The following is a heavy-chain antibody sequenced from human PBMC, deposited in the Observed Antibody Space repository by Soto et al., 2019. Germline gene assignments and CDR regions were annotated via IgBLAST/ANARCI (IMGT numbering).Heavy chain of an antibody. D-gene: IGHD2-21*01. CDR3: AKEHMTGFDY. CDR1: GFTFDDYA. J-gene: IGHJ4*02. CDR2: ISWNSGSI. Sequence: EVQLVESGGGLVQPGRSLRLSCAASGFTFDDYAMHWVRQAPGKGLEWVSGISWNSGSIGYADSVKGRFTISRDNAKNYLYLQMNSLRAEDTALYYCAKEHMTGFDYWGQGTLVTVSS. V-gene: IGHV3-9*01.